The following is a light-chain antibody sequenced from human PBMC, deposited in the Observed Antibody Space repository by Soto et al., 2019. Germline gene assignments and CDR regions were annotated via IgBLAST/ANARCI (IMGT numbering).Light chain of an antibody. CDR1: SSDVGSYNL. V-gene: IGLV2-23*01. CDR2: EGS. CDR3: CSYAGSHVV. Sequence: QSALTQPASVSGSPGQSITISCTGTSSDVGSYNLVSWYQQLPGKAPKLMIYEGSKRPSGVSNRFSGSKSGNTASLTISGLQAEDEADYYCCSYAGSHVVFGGGTKLTVL. J-gene: IGLJ2*01.